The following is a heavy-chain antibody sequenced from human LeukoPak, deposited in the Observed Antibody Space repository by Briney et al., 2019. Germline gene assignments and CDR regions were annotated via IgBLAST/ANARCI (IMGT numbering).Heavy chain of an antibody. CDR2: ISGSGGST. D-gene: IGHD3-22*01. V-gene: IGHV3-23*01. CDR1: GFTFSSYA. Sequence: GGSLRLSCAASGFTFSSYATSWVRQAPGKGLEWVSAISGSGGSTYYADSVKGRFTISRDNSKNTLYLQMNSLRAEDTAVYYCASYPQVVVIFLGYWGQGTLVTVSS. J-gene: IGHJ4*02. CDR3: ASYPQVVVIFLGY.